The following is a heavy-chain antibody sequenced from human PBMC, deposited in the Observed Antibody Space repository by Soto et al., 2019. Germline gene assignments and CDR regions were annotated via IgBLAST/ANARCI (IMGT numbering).Heavy chain of an antibody. CDR1: GFTFDDYA. CDR2: ISWNSGNI. J-gene: IGHJ4*02. Sequence: HPGESLRLSCAASGFTFDDYAMHWVRQVLGKGLEWVSSISWNSGNIGYADSVKGRFTTSRDNAKNSLYLQMNSLRPEDTALYYCVRSKGGYSYGTPFDYWGQGT. V-gene: IGHV3-9*01. D-gene: IGHD5-18*01. CDR3: VRSKGGYSYGTPFDY.